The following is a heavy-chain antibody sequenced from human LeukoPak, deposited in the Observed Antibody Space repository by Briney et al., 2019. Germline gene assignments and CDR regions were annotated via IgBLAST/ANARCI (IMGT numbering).Heavy chain of an antibody. CDR1: GFTFSSYA. J-gene: IGHJ6*02. CDR2: ISWNSGSI. Sequence: GGSLRLSCAASGFTFSSYAMSWVRQAPGKGLEWVSGISWNSGSIGYADSVKGRFTISRDNAKNSLYLQMNSLRAEDTALYYCAKDQGSMIVVVTTMRASYGMDVWGQGTTVTVSS. V-gene: IGHV3-9*01. D-gene: IGHD3-22*01. CDR3: AKDQGSMIVVVTTMRASYGMDV.